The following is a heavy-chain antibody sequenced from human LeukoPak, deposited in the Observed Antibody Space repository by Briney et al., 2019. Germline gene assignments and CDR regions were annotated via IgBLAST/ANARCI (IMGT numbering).Heavy chain of an antibody. CDR1: GFTFNSYA. V-gene: IGHV3-30-3*01. D-gene: IGHD6-13*01. J-gene: IGHJ4*02. Sequence: GGSLRLSCAASGFTFNSYAIHWVRQAPGKGLEWVAFISYDGSNKYYADSVKGRITISRDNSKNTLYLQMNSLRDDDTAVYYCARTGYSSSWYRADYWGQGTLVTVSS. CDR2: ISYDGSNK. CDR3: ARTGYSSSWYRADY.